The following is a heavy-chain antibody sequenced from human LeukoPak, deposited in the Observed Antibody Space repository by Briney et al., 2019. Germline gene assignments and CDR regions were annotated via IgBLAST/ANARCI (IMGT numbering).Heavy chain of an antibody. D-gene: IGHD4-23*01. CDR1: GGTFSSYA. J-gene: IGHJ4*02. Sequence: GASVKVSCKASGGTFSSYAISWVRQAPGQGLEWMGGIIPIFGTANYAQKFQGRVTITADESTSTAYMELSSLRSEDTAVYYCASRGVVTGGGKGFDYWGQGTLVTVSS. CDR3: ASRGVVTGGGKGFDY. V-gene: IGHV1-69*13. CDR2: IIPIFGTA.